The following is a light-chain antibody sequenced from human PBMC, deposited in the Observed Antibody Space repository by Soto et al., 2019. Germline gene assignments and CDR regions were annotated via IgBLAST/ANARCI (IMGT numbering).Light chain of an antibody. CDR2: GAS. V-gene: IGKV3-11*01. Sequence: EIVLTQSPASLSLSPGERATLSCRASQSVTSHLAWFQQRPGQAPRLLIYGASTRATGIPARFGGRGSGTYFTGTISSLEREDFAFYFCQLRSHWPPVLTFGGGTNVEIK. CDR3: QLRSHWPPVLT. CDR1: QSVTSH. J-gene: IGKJ4*01.